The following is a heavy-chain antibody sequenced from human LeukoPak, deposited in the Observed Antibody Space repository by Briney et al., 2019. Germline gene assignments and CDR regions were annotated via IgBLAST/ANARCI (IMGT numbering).Heavy chain of an antibody. CDR3: AKYLRAARRIFDY. J-gene: IGHJ4*02. Sequence: PGGALRLSCAASGLTFSNYAMTWVRQTPGKGREWVSSLISDGVTTSYADSVKGRFTISRDNSRNTLYLQMNRLRAEDTAIYYCAKYLRAARRIFDYWGEGTLVT. D-gene: IGHD6-13*01. CDR2: LISDGVTT. CDR1: GLTFSNYA. V-gene: IGHV3-23*01.